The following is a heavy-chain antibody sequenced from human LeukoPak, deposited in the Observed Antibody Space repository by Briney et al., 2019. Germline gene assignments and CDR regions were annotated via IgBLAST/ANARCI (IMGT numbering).Heavy chain of an antibody. CDR3: ATLGAYDRFDS. J-gene: IGHJ4*02. CDR1: GFTFSNYW. Sequence: GGSLRLSCAASGFTFSNYWMSWVRQAPGKGLEWVANIKQDGSEKLYVDSSKGRFTISRDNAKNSLYLQMNSLRAEDTAVYYCATLGAYDRFDSWGQGTLVTVSS. V-gene: IGHV3-7*05. CDR2: IKQDGSEK. D-gene: IGHD5-12*01.